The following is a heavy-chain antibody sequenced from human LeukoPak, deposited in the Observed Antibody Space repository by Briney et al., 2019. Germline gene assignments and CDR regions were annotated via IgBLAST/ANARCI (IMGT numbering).Heavy chain of an antibody. Sequence: SETLSLTCTVSGGSISSYHWSWIRQPPGKGLEWIGYIYYSGSTNYNPSLKSRVTISVDTSKNQFSLKLSSVTAADTAVYYCAVVSNWFDPWGQGTLVTVSS. D-gene: IGHD3-22*01. CDR1: GGSISSYH. V-gene: IGHV4-59*01. CDR2: IYYSGST. CDR3: AVVSNWFDP. J-gene: IGHJ5*02.